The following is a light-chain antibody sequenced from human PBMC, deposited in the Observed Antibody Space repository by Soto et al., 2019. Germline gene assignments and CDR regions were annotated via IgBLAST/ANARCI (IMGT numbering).Light chain of an antibody. CDR3: QQYGSSPPAT. J-gene: IGKJ1*01. V-gene: IGKV3-20*01. Sequence: EIVLTQSPGTLSLSPGERATVSCRASQSVSSNYLAWYRQKPGQAPRLLIYGASSRATGIPDRFSGSGSETDFTLTISRLEPQDFAVYYCQQYGSSPPATFGQGTKVEIK. CDR2: GAS. CDR1: QSVSSNY.